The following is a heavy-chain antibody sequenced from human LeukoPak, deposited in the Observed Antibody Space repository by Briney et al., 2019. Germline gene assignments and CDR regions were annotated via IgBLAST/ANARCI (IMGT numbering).Heavy chain of an antibody. D-gene: IGHD2-2*01. Sequence: GASVKVSCKASGYTFTDYHMHWVRQAPGQGLEWMGWISGNNDNPNYGQKFQGRFTVTTDSSTSTAYMELRNLTFDDTAVYYCARDGTSTDDYWGQGTLVTVSS. CDR1: GYTFTDYH. V-gene: IGHV1-18*04. CDR2: ISGNNDNP. CDR3: ARDGTSTDDY. J-gene: IGHJ4*02.